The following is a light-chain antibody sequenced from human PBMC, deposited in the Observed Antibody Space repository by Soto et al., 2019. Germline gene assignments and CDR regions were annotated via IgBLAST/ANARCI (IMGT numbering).Light chain of an antibody. J-gene: IGKJ1*01. CDR3: QQYGSSPRT. Sequence: EIVLAHSPATLSVSPWEIVTLSCRASQTVSSSYLAWYQQKPGQAPRLLIYDASNRATGIPARFSGSGSGTDFTLTISRLEPEDFAVYYCQQYGSSPRTFGQGTKVDIK. CDR1: QTVSSSY. CDR2: DAS. V-gene: IGKV3-20*01.